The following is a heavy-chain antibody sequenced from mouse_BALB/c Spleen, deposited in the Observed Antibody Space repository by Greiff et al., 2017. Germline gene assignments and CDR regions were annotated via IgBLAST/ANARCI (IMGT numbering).Heavy chain of an antibody. Sequence: DVMLVESGGGLVQPGGSRKLSCAASGFTFSSFGMHWVRQAPEKGLEWVAYISSGSSTIYYADTVKGRFTISRDNPKNTLFLQMTSLRSEDTAMYYCARQGPYFDYWGQGTTLTVSS. CDR1: GFTFSSFG. CDR3: ARQGPYFDY. CDR2: ISSGSSTI. J-gene: IGHJ2*01. V-gene: IGHV5-17*02.